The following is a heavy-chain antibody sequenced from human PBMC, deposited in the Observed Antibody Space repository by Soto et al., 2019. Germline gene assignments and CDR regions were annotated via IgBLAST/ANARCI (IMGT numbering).Heavy chain of an antibody. Sequence: SETLSLTCTVSRGSMNNYYWSWIRQSPGKGLECIGYMSFGGTTKYNPSLKSRVTISQDMSKNQLSLNLNSVTAADTAMYYCARLRTYGDSGYWFDSWGQGTLVTVSS. CDR3: ARLRTYGDSGYWFDS. V-gene: IGHV4-59*01. CDR2: MSFGGTT. D-gene: IGHD4-17*01. J-gene: IGHJ5*01. CDR1: RGSMNNYY.